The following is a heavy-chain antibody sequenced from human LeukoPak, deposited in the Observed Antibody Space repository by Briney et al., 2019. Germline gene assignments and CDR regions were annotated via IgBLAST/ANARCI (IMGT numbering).Heavy chain of an antibody. J-gene: IGHJ4*02. D-gene: IGHD6-13*01. CDR1: GFTFSDAW. CDR3: ATGTRRGSSWYWLDY. Sequence: GGSLRLSCAASGFTFSDAWMNWVRQAPGKGLEWVGPIKTKADGGTTDYAAHVKGRFTISRDDSKTTLYLQMNSLKTEDTAVYYCATGTRRGSSWYWLDYWGQGILVTVSS. CDR2: IKTKADGGTT. V-gene: IGHV3-15*01.